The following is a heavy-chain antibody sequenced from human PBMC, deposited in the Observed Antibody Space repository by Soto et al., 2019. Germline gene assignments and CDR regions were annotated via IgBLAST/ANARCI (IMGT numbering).Heavy chain of an antibody. Sequence: ASVKLSCKSSGYTLTSYDINWVRQATGQGLERMGWMNPNSGNPVPGYAQKFQGRLIMTRNTSISTAYKELSSLRSEDTAVYYCARGKRITMVRGAISAQNYYYYYMDVWGKGTTVTVSS. CDR2: MNPNSGNP. CDR1: GYTLTSYD. J-gene: IGHJ6*03. V-gene: IGHV1-8*01. D-gene: IGHD3-10*01. CDR3: ARGKRITMVRGAISAQNYYYYYMDV.